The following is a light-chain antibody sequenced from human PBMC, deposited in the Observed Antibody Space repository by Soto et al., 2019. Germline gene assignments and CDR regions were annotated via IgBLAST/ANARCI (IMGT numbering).Light chain of an antibody. CDR3: AAWDDSLNGRV. CDR2: SNN. J-gene: IGLJ3*02. CDR1: SSNIGSNT. V-gene: IGLV1-44*01. Sequence: QAVLTQPPSASGTPGQRVTISCSGSSSNIGSNTVNWYKQLPGTAPKVLIYSNNERPSGVPDRFSGSKSGTSASLAISGLQSEDEADYYCAAWDDSLNGRVFGGGTKLTVL.